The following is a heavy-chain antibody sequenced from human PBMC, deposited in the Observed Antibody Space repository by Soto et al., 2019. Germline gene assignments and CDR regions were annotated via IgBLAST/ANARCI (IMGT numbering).Heavy chain of an antibody. CDR3: ARFGTSYDSSGYLY. CDR1: GFTFSYHW. CDR2: INSDGSTT. Sequence: EVQLVESGGGLVQPGGSLRLSCATSGFTFSYHWMHWVRQAPGKGLVWASSINSDGSTTRHADSVKGRFTISRDNAKNTLYLQINSMRAEDTAVYYCARFGTSYDSSGYLYWGRGTLVTVSS. J-gene: IGHJ4*02. V-gene: IGHV3-74*01. D-gene: IGHD3-22*01.